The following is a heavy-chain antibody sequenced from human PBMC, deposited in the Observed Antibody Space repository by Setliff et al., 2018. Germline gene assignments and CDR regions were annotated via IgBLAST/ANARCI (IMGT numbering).Heavy chain of an antibody. CDR1: GGSISSGSYY. CDR2: IYTSGST. D-gene: IGHD6-19*01. CDR3: ARADSSGSRMFSLDY. Sequence: SETLSLTCTVSGGSISSGSYYWSWIRQPAGKGLERIGRIYTSGSTNYNPSLKSRVTISVDTSKNQFSLKLSSVTAADTAVYYCARADSSGSRMFSLDYWGQGTLVTVSS. J-gene: IGHJ4*02. V-gene: IGHV4-61*02.